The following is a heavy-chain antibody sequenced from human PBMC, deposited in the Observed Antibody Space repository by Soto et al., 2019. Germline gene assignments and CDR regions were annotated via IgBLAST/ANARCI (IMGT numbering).Heavy chain of an antibody. CDR2: IIPIFGTA. CDR3: ARTVVVAATPIDYYGMDV. V-gene: IGHV1-69*01. CDR1: GGSFIIYD. J-gene: IGHJ6*02. Sequence: VAPVNVSCGASGGSFIIYDSSWVRQAHGQGLELMGGIIPIFGTANYAQKFQGRVTITADESTSTAYMELSSLRSEDTAVYYCARTVVVAATPIDYYGMDVCGQGTSVTVSS. D-gene: IGHD2-15*01.